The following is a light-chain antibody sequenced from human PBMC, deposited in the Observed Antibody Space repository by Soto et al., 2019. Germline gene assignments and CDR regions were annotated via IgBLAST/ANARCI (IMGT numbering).Light chain of an antibody. Sequence: DIVMTQSPATLSVAPGERVTFSCRASQGVSRKLAWYQHKPGQAPRLLISGASTGATGIPARFSGSGSGTEFTLTISSLQPEDFATYYCQQFNEFPITFGQGTRLEIK. J-gene: IGKJ5*01. CDR3: QQFNEFPIT. V-gene: IGKV3-15*01. CDR1: QGVSRK. CDR2: GAS.